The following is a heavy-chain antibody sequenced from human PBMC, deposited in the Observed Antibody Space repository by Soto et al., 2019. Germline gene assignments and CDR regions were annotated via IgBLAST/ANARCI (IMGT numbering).Heavy chain of an antibody. CDR1: GFTFSSYA. J-gene: IGHJ6*02. CDR3: VRDPSMTMFRGVLYYFCGMDV. D-gene: IGHD3-10*01. V-gene: IGHV3-30*09. Sequence: QVQLVESGGGVVQPGRSLRLSCAASGFTFSSYAMHWVRQAPGKGLEWVAVISYDGSNKYYADSVKGRFAISRDNSKNTLYLQMNRLRAEDTAVYYCVRDPSMTMFRGVLYYFCGMDVWGQGTTVTVSS. CDR2: ISYDGSNK.